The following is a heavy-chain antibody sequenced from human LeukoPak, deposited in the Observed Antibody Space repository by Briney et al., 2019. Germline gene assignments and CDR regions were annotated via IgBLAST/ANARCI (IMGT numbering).Heavy chain of an antibody. Sequence: PSQTLSLTCAVSGGSISSGGYYWSWIRQPPGKGLEWIGYIYYSGSTNYNPSLKSRVTISVDTSKNQFSLKLSSVTAADTAVYYCARGVVRGVIGYNWFDPWGQGTLVTVSS. CDR1: GGSISSGGYY. CDR3: ARGVVRGVIGYNWFDP. D-gene: IGHD3-10*01. V-gene: IGHV4-61*08. CDR2: IYYSGST. J-gene: IGHJ5*02.